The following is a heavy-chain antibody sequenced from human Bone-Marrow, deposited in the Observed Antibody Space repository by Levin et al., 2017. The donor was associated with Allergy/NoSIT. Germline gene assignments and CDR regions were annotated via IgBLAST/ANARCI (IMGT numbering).Heavy chain of an antibody. CDR3: ARGSIAAETNWFDP. D-gene: IGHD6-13*01. Sequence: ASVKVSCKASGYTFTSYDINWVRQATGQGLEWMGWMNPNSGNTGCAQKFQGRVTMTRNTSISTAYMELSSLRSEDTAVYYCARGSIAAETNWFDPWGQGTLVTVSS. V-gene: IGHV1-8*01. CDR2: MNPNSGNT. CDR1: GYTFTSYD. J-gene: IGHJ5*02.